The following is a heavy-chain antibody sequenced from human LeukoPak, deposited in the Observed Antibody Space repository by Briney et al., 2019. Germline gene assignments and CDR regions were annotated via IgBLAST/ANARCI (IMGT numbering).Heavy chain of an antibody. CDR2: ISSSGSTI. CDR3: ARRYCSGGSCYENY. D-gene: IGHD2-15*01. Sequence: GGSLRLSCAASGFTFSSYEMNWVRQAPGKGLEWVSYISSSGSTIYYADSVKGRFTISRDNAKNSLYLQMNSLRAEDTAVYYCARRYCSGGSCYENYWGQGTLVTVSS. V-gene: IGHV3-48*03. J-gene: IGHJ4*02. CDR1: GFTFSSYE.